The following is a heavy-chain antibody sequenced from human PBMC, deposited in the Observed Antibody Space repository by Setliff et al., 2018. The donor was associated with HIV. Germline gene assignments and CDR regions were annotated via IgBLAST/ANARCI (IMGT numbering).Heavy chain of an antibody. CDR1: NGSFSGYY. J-gene: IGHJ3*01. Sequence: ETLSLTCAVYNGSFSGYYWGWIRQPPGKGLEWIGEINHSGSTNYKPSLKSRVTISVDTSKNQFSLKLSSVTAADMALYYCARDHYGDVWGSYRPDAFDVWGQGTMVTV. V-gene: IGHV4-34*01. CDR3: ARDHYGDVWGSYRPDAFDV. D-gene: IGHD3-16*02. CDR2: INHSGST.